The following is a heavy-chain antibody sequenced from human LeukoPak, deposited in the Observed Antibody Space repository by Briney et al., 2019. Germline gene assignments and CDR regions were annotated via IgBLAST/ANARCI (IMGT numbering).Heavy chain of an antibody. CDR3: ARHSLNNYGSYY. V-gene: IGHV4-39*01. CDR1: GFTVSSNY. J-gene: IGHJ4*02. CDR2: IHYDGNT. D-gene: IGHD5-24*01. Sequence: GSLRLSCAASGFTVSSNYMSWVRQPPGKGLEWIGSIHYDGNTYYKPSLKSRVTISVDTSKIQFSLRLSSATAADMATYYCARHSLNNYGSYYWGQGTLVTVSS.